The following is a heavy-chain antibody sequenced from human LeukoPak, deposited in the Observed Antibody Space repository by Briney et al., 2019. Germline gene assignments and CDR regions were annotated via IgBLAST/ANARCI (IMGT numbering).Heavy chain of an antibody. Sequence: PSETLSLTCTVSGGSIRSSYYYWGWIRQPPGKGLEWIGSIYYTGSTYYNPSLRSRVTISVDTSKNQFSLKLRSVTAADTAVYYCARPQHDYGDYYSWGQGTLVTVSS. CDR1: GGSIRSSYYY. V-gene: IGHV4-39*01. J-gene: IGHJ4*02. CDR2: IYYTGST. D-gene: IGHD4-17*01. CDR3: ARPQHDYGDYYS.